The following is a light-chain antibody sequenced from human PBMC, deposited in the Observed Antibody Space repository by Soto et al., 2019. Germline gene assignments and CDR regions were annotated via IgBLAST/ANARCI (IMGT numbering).Light chain of an antibody. CDR2: GAS. CDR1: QSVSSSY. CDR3: QQYGRSPPSWT. J-gene: IGKJ1*01. Sequence: ETVLTQSPGTLSLSPGERATLSCRASQSVSSSYLAWYQQKPGQAPRLLIYGASSRATGIPDRFSGSGSGTGFTLTISRREPEDFAVYYCQQYGRSPPSWTFGQGTKVEIK. V-gene: IGKV3-20*01.